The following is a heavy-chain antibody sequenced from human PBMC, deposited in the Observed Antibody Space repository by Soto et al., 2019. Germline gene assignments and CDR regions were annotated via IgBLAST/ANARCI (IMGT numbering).Heavy chain of an antibody. Sequence: PSETLSLTCAVYGGSFSGYYWSWIRQPPGKGLEWIGEINHSGSTNYNPSLKSRVTISVDTSKNQFSLKLSSVTAADTAVYYCARGYAGCPTDYFDYWGQGTLVTVSS. V-gene: IGHV4-34*01. CDR3: ARGYAGCPTDYFDY. CDR1: GGSFSGYY. CDR2: INHSGST. J-gene: IGHJ4*02. D-gene: IGHD4-17*01.